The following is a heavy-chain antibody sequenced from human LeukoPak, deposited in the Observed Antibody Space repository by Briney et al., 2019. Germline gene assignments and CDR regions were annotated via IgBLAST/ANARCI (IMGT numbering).Heavy chain of an antibody. J-gene: IGHJ4*02. CDR2: INPNSGGT. Sequence: VASVKVSCKASGYTFTSYGISWVRQAPGQGLEWMGWINPNSGGTNYAQKFQGRVTMTRDTSISTAYMELRRLRSDDTAVYYCARDPMVTPIGYFDYWGQGTLVTVSS. V-gene: IGHV1-2*02. CDR1: GYTFTSYG. CDR3: ARDPMVTPIGYFDY. D-gene: IGHD2-21*02.